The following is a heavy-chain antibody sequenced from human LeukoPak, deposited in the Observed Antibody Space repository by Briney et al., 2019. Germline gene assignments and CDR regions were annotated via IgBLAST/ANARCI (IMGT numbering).Heavy chain of an antibody. CDR2: IYYSGST. Sequence: ASETLSLTCTVSGGSISSSNYYWGWIRQPPGKGLEWIGSIYYSGSTYYSPSLKSRVTISVDTSKNQFSLKLSSVTAADTAVYYCARGSLELFLWGQGTLVTVSS. D-gene: IGHD1-7*01. J-gene: IGHJ4*02. CDR3: ARGSLELFL. CDR1: GGSISSSNYY. V-gene: IGHV4-39*07.